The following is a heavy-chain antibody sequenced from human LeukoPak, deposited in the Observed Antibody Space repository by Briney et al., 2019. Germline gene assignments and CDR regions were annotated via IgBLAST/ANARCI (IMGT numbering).Heavy chain of an antibody. CDR1: GGSIGSYY. Sequence: PSETLSLTCTVSGGSIGSYYWSWIRQPPGKGLEWIGFIHDTGSTKYNPSLKSRVTISVDTSRNHLSLKLTSVTAADTAVYYCARGRSGGDWFDPWGQGTLVTVSS. CDR2: IHDTGST. D-gene: IGHD3-10*01. CDR3: ARGRSGGDWFDP. J-gene: IGHJ5*02. V-gene: IGHV4-59*01.